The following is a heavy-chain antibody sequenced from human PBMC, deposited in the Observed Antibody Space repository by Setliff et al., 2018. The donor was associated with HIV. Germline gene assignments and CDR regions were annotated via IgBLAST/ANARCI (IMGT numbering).Heavy chain of an antibody. D-gene: IGHD2-2*02. Sequence: ASVKVSCKASGYTFTNYAMHWVRQAPGQRLEWMGWINAGNGNTKYSQKIQGRVTITRDTSASTAYMELSSPRSEDTAVYYCARDRRPAGINYGYGYLDDWVQGTLVTVSS. CDR1: GYTFTNYA. CDR3: ARDRRPAGINYGYGYLDD. J-gene: IGHJ4*02. V-gene: IGHV1-3*01. CDR2: INAGNGNT.